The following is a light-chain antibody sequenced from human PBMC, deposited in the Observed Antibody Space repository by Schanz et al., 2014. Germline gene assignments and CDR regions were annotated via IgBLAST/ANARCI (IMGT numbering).Light chain of an antibody. CDR3: QHYGSSPRA. V-gene: IGKV3-20*01. Sequence: EIVLTQSPGTLSLSPGERATLSCRASQSVSSNYLAWYQQKPGQAPRLLIYAASSRATGIPDRFSGSGSGTDFTLTIRRLAPEDFAVYYCQHYGSSPRAFGGGTKVEIK. CDR1: QSVSSNY. CDR2: AAS. J-gene: IGKJ4*01.